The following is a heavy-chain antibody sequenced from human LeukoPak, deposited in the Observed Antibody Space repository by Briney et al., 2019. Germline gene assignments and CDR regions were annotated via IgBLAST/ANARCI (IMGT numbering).Heavy chain of an antibody. CDR3: ARLPYYYDSSGRKLAFDI. J-gene: IGHJ3*02. Sequence: PETLSLTCAVYGGSLSGYYWSWIRQPPGKGLEWIGEINHSGSTNYNPSLKSRVTISVDTSKNQFSLKLSSVTAADTAVYYCARLPYYYDSSGRKLAFDIWGQGTMVTVSS. CDR2: INHSGST. V-gene: IGHV4-34*01. D-gene: IGHD3-22*01. CDR1: GGSLSGYY.